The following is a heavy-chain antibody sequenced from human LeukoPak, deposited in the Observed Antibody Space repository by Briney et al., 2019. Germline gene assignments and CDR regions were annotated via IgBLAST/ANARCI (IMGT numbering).Heavy chain of an antibody. J-gene: IGHJ3*02. CDR2: IYTSGST. D-gene: IGHD6-13*01. V-gene: IGHV4-4*09. Sequence: SETLSLTCTVSDGSISSYYWSWIRQPPGKGLEWIGYIYTSGSTNYNPSLKSRVTISVDTSKNQFSLKLSSVTAADTAVYYCARHSWAPQDAFDIWGQGTMVTVSS. CDR1: DGSISSYY. CDR3: ARHSWAPQDAFDI.